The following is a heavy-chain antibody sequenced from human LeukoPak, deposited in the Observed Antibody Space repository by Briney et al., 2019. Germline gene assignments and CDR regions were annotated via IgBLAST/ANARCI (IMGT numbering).Heavy chain of an antibody. Sequence: PSEALSLTCTVSGGSISSSSYYWGWIRQPPGKGLEWIGSIYYSGSTYYNPSLKSRVTISIDTSKNQFSLRLSSVTAADTAVYYCARDNSAWPVAFRYWGQGTLVTVSS. CDR3: ARDNSAWPVAFRY. D-gene: IGHD6-19*01. CDR2: IYYSGST. V-gene: IGHV4-39*02. J-gene: IGHJ4*02. CDR1: GGSISSSSYY.